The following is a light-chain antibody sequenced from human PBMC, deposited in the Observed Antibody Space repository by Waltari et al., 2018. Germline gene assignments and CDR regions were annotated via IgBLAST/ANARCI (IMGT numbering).Light chain of an antibody. Sequence: EIVVTQSPATLSVSPGERVTLSCRASQNVGTSLAWYQQKPGQTPRLLIFGAYSRASGGPARFSGSGSGTDFTLAISSLQSEDFTVYYCQQYEDWPRHSFGGGTKVQIE. J-gene: IGKJ4*01. V-gene: IGKV3-15*01. CDR2: GAY. CDR1: QNVGTS. CDR3: QQYEDWPRHS.